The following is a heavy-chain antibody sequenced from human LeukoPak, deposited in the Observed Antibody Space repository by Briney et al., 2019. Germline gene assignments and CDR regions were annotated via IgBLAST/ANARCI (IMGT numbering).Heavy chain of an antibody. CDR2: ISYDGSNK. J-gene: IGHJ4*02. CDR3: ARDRAGYSSSWYFSFNY. Sequence: GGSLRLSCAASGFTFSSYAMHWVRQAPGKGLEWVAVISYDGSNKYYADSVKGRFTISRDNSKNTLYLQMNSLRAEDTAVYYCARDRAGYSSSWYFSFNYWGQGTLVTVSS. V-gene: IGHV3-30*04. D-gene: IGHD6-13*01. CDR1: GFTFSSYA.